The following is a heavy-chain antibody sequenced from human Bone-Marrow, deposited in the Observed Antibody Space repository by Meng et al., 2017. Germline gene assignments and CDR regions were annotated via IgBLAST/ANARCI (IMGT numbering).Heavy chain of an antibody. D-gene: IGHD3-10*01. CDR3: ARDAPSTMVRGVIDY. V-gene: IGHV3-20*04. CDR2: INWNGGST. CDR1: GFTFDDYG. J-gene: IGHJ4*02. Sequence: ETLSLTCAASGFTFDDYGMSWVRQAPGKGLEWVSGINWNGGSTGYADSVKGRVTISRDNAKNSLYLQMNSLRAEDTAVYYCARDAPSTMVRGVIDYWGQGTLVTVSS.